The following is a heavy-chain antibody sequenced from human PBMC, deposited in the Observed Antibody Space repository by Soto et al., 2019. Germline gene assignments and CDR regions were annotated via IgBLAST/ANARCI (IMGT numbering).Heavy chain of an antibody. Sequence: QVQLVQSGAEVKKPGASVKVSCKASGYTFTGYYMDWVRQAPGQGLEWMGWINPNSGATNYAQKFQGRVTMTRDTSISTAYMELSRLRSDDTAVYYCSRDDVRGAGGNWFDPWGQGTLVTGSS. CDR3: SRDDVRGAGGNWFDP. J-gene: IGHJ5*02. V-gene: IGHV1-2*02. D-gene: IGHD1-26*01. CDR2: INPNSGAT. CDR1: GYTFTGYY.